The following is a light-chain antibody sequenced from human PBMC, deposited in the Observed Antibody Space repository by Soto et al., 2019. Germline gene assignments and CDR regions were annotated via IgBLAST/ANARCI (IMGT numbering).Light chain of an antibody. CDR2: GAS. Sequence: EIVMTQSPATLSVSPGERVTLSCRASQSVSSSLAWYQQKPGQAPRLLIYGASTRATGIPARFSGSGSGTEFTHTISSLQSEDFAVYYCQQYNNCPPSTFGPGTKVDIK. J-gene: IGKJ3*01. V-gene: IGKV3-15*01. CDR3: QQYNNCPPST. CDR1: QSVSSS.